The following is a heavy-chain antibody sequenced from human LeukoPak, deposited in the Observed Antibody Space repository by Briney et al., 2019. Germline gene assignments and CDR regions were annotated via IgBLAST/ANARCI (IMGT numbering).Heavy chain of an antibody. CDR1: GFTFSSYS. J-gene: IGHJ6*03. CDR2: ISGSSGTI. D-gene: IGHD3-16*01. V-gene: IGHV3-48*01. Sequence: GGSLRLSCAASGFTFSSYSMNWVRQAPGKGLEWVSYISGSSGTIYYADAVKGRFTIYRGNAKNSLYLQMNSLRAEDTAVYYCARRSEFGVLYYMDVWGKGTTVTVSS. CDR3: ARRSEFGVLYYMDV.